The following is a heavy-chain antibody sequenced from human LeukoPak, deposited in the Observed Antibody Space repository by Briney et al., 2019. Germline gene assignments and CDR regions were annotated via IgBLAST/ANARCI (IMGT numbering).Heavy chain of an antibody. J-gene: IGHJ6*03. Sequence: PGGSLRLSCAASGFTFSSYSMNWVRQAPGKGLEWVSYISSSSSTIYYADSVKGRFSISRDNAKNSLYLQMNSLRAEDTAVYYCARQIPPSYYDFWSGYYTPGIYYYYYMDVWGKGTTVTVSS. CDR1: GFTFSSYS. CDR2: ISSSSSTI. V-gene: IGHV3-48*01. D-gene: IGHD3-3*01. CDR3: ARQIPPSYYDFWSGYYTPGIYYYYYMDV.